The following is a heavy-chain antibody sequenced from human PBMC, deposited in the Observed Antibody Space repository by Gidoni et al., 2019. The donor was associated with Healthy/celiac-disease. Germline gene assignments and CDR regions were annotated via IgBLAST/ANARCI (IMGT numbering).Heavy chain of an antibody. CDR3: ARDRYDFWSGYSSSYYYYMDV. CDR2: IIPIFGTA. CDR1: GGTFSSYA. V-gene: IGHV1-69*01. J-gene: IGHJ6*03. D-gene: IGHD3-3*01. Sequence: QVQLVQSGAEVKKPGSSVKVSCKASGGTFSSYAISWVRQAPGQGLEWMGGIIPIFGTANYAQKFQGRVTITADESTSTAYMELSSLRSEDTAVYYCARDRYDFWSGYSSSYYYYMDVWGKGTTVTVSS.